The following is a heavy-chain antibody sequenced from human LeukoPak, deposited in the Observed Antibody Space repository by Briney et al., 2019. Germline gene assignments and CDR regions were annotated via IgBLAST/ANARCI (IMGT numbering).Heavy chain of an antibody. J-gene: IGHJ4*02. CDR3: TGDPPWELADY. Sequence: GGPLRLSCTASGFTFGDYFMSWVRQAPGKGLEWVAFIRNKAYGGTTEYGASVKGRFTISRDDFKSIAYLQMNSLKTEDTAVYYCTGDPPWELADYWGQGTLVTVSS. CDR1: GFTFGDYF. CDR2: IRNKAYGGTT. D-gene: IGHD1-1*01. V-gene: IGHV3-49*04.